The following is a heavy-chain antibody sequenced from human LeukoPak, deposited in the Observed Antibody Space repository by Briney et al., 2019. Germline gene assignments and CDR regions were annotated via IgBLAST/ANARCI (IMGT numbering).Heavy chain of an antibody. D-gene: IGHD6-19*01. Sequence: SVKVSCKASGGTFSNYAISWVRQAPGQGLEWMGGIIPIFGTTNYAQKFQGRVTMTRDMSTSTVYMELSSLRSEDTAVYYCARAGIAVAGTGDYWGQGTLVTVSS. J-gene: IGHJ4*02. CDR2: IIPIFGTT. CDR3: ARAGIAVAGTGDY. CDR1: GGTFSNYA. V-gene: IGHV1-69*05.